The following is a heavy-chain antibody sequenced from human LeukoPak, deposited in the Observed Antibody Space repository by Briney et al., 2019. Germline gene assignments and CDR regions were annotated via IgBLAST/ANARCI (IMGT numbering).Heavy chain of an antibody. CDR1: GFTFSSYG. CDR2: IWYDGSNK. J-gene: IGHJ4*02. D-gene: IGHD3-22*01. CDR3: ARGQAYYDRSQGLDY. V-gene: IGHV3-33*01. Sequence: PGGSLRLSCAASGFTFSSYGMHWVRQAPGKGLEWVAVIWYDGSNKYYADSVKGRFTISRDNSKNTLYLQMNSLRAEDTAVYYCARGQAYYDRSQGLDYWGQGTLVTVSS.